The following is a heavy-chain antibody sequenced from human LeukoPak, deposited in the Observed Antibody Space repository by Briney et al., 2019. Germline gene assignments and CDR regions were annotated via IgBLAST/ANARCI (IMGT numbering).Heavy chain of an antibody. Sequence: ASVKVSCKASGYTFTSYDINWVRQATGQGLEWMGWMNPNSGNTGYAQKFQGRVTMTRNTSISTAYMELSSLRSEDTAVYYCARVRVVPAATNPYYFDYWGQGTLVTVSS. CDR2: MNPNSGNT. V-gene: IGHV1-8*01. CDR1: GYTFTSYD. J-gene: IGHJ4*02. CDR3: ARVRVVPAATNPYYFDY. D-gene: IGHD2-2*01.